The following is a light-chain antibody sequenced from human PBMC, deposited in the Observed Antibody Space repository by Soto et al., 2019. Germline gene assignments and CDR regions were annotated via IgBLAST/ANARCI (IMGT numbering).Light chain of an antibody. J-gene: IGLJ1*01. CDR2: DVS. CDR1: SGDVGGYNY. V-gene: IGLV2-11*01. CDR3: CSYAGSFTLYV. Sequence: QSALTQPRSVSGSPGQAVTISCTGTSGDVGGYNYVSLYQQHPGKAPKLMIYDVSERPSGVPDRFSGSKSGNTASLTISGLQAEDESDYYCCSYAGSFTLYVFGTGTKVTVL.